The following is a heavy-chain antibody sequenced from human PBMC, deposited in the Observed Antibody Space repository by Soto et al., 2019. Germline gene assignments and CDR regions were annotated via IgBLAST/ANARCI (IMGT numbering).Heavy chain of an antibody. CDR1: GGTCSSYA. D-gene: IGHD3-22*01. V-gene: IGHV1-69*01. J-gene: IGHJ6*02. CDR2: ISPIFGTA. Sequence: QVQLVQSGAEVKKPGSSVKVSCKASGGTCSSYAISWVRQAPGQGLEWMGGISPIFGTANYAQKFQGRVTITADESTTKDYMELRSLRSEDTAVYYCARDRKRYYDSSGYGYYYYGMDVWGQGTTVTVSS. CDR3: ARDRKRYYDSSGYGYYYYGMDV.